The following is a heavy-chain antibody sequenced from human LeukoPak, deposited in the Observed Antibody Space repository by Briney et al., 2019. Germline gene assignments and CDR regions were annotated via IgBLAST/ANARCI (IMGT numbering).Heavy chain of an antibody. CDR2: INPNSGGT. J-gene: IGHJ4*02. CDR1: GYTFTGYY. V-gene: IGHV1-2*02. Sequence: ASVKVSCKASGYTFTGYYMHWVRQAPGQGLEWMGWINPNSGGTNYAQKFQGRVTMTRDTSISTAYMELSRLRSDDAGVYYWGREQGVWFGSGGGYFDYWGQGTLVTVSS. CDR3: GREQGVWFGSGGGYFDY. D-gene: IGHD3-10*01.